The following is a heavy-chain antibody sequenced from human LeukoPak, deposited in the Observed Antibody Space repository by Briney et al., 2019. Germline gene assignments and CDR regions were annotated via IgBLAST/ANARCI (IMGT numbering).Heavy chain of an antibody. J-gene: IGHJ4*02. CDR2: IWHDGSAE. V-gene: IGHV3-33*03. CDR3: AKDNRGGWSGYFDY. CDR1: GFIFSSYG. D-gene: IGHD6-19*01. Sequence: PGGSLRLSCAASGFIFSSYGMYWVRQAPGKGLEWVAVIWHDGSAEFYADSVKGRFSISRDDSKNTVYLQMNSLRVEDTAVYYCAKDNRGGWSGYFDYWGQGILVTVSS.